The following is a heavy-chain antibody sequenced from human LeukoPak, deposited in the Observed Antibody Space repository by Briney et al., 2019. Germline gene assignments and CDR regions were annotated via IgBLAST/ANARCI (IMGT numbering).Heavy chain of an antibody. CDR1: GFTVSSNY. CDR2: IYIGGST. D-gene: IGHD3/OR15-3a*01. Sequence: PGGSLRLSCAASGFTVSSNYMSWVRQAPGKGLEWVSVIYIGGSTYYAHSLKRRFTISRDNSKNTLYLQMNTLRAEDTAVYYCPRQGLRVFDYWGQGTLVTVSS. V-gene: IGHV3-53*01. CDR3: PRQGLRVFDY. J-gene: IGHJ4*02.